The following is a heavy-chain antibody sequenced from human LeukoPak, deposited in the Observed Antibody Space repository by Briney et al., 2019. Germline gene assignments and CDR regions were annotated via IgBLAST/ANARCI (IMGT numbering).Heavy chain of an antibody. D-gene: IGHD1-26*01. CDR1: GFTFSSYS. J-gene: IGHJ4*02. CDR2: ISSSSSYI. V-gene: IGHV3-21*01. CDR3: ARAEVGPSMVFDY. Sequence: PGGSLRLSCAASGFTFSSYSMNWFRQAPGKGLEWVSSISSSSSYIYYADSVNGRFTISRDNAKNSLYLQMNSLRAEYTAVYYCARAEVGPSMVFDYWGQGTLVTVSS.